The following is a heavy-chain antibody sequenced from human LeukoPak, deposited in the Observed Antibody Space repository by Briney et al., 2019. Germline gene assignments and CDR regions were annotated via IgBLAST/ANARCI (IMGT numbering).Heavy chain of an antibody. V-gene: IGHV4-34*01. CDR2: IYHDGYI. Sequence: GSLRLSCAASGFTFSNAWMSWVRQAPGKGLEWVGEIYHDGYIGYNPSLQSRVTLLIDTSKNQFSLKVKSVTAADTGVYYCARGVFPGNSRKNWFDPWGQGILVTVSS. CDR1: GFTFSNAW. D-gene: IGHD1-14*01. CDR3: ARGVFPGNSRKNWFDP. J-gene: IGHJ5*02.